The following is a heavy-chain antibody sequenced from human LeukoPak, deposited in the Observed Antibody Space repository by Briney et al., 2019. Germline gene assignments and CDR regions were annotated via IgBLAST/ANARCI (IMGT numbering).Heavy chain of an antibody. Sequence: GGSLRLSCSASGFTFSSYAMHWVRQAPGKGLEYVSAISSSGGSTYDADSVKGRFTISRDNSNNTLYLQMSSLTADDIQLYETLKDSPPYSNGWGFDYWGQGTLVTVSS. CDR1: GFTFSSYA. CDR2: ISSSGGST. CDR3: LKDSPPYSNGWGFDY. J-gene: IGHJ4*02. D-gene: IGHD6-19*01. V-gene: IGHV3-64D*08.